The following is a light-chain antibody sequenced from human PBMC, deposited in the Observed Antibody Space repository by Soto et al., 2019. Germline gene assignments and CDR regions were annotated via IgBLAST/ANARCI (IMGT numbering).Light chain of an antibody. CDR3: SSYTSSSTLYV. V-gene: IGLV2-14*01. CDR2: DVS. J-gene: IGLJ1*01. Sequence: SELNRAAYVYRSPGQSSTISKTGTSSGVGGYNYVSWYQQHPGKAPKLMIYDVSNRPSGVSNRFSGSKSGNTASLTISGLQAEDEADYYCSSYTSSSTLYVFATGPKVTVL. CDR1: SSGVGGYNY.